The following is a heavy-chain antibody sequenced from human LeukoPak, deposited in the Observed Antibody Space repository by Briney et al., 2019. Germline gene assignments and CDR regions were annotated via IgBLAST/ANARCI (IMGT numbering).Heavy chain of an antibody. J-gene: IGHJ3*02. CDR3: ARSYYYDSSGYYFAFDI. Sequence: SETLSLTCTVSGGSISSSSYYWGWIRQPPGKGLEWIGSIYYSGSTYYNPSLKSRVTISVDTSKNQFSLKLSSVTAADTAVYYCARSYYYDSSGYYFAFDIWGQGIMVTVSS. V-gene: IGHV4-39*01. CDR2: IYYSGST. D-gene: IGHD3-22*01. CDR1: GGSISSSSYY.